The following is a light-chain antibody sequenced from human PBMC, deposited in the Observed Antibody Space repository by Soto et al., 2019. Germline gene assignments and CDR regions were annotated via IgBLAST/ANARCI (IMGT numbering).Light chain of an antibody. Sequence: DIQMTQSPSSLSASVGSRVSTTCRASQGINNYLAWYQQKPGKVPKVLIYAASTLQPGVPSRFSGSGSGTDFTLTISGLEPEDFAVYYCQQSYSTLTFGPGTKVDIK. V-gene: IGKV1-27*01. CDR2: AAS. CDR3: QQSYSTLT. J-gene: IGKJ3*01. CDR1: QGINNY.